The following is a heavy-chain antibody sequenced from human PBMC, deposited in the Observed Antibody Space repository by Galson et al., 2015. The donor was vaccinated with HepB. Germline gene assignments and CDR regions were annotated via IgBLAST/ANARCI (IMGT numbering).Heavy chain of an antibody. CDR1: GFTFNDYW. J-gene: IGHJ1*01. D-gene: IGHD3-22*01. CDR3: ARHPPQGRWLFMGYFHH. V-gene: IGHV3-7*01. CDR2: INEDGSEK. Sequence: SLRLSCAASGFTFNDYWMSWVRQAPGKGLEWVAKINEDGSEKHYVDSVKGRFTISRDNAKNSLYLQMNSLRAEDTAVYYCARHPPQGRWLFMGYFHHWGQGTLVTVSS.